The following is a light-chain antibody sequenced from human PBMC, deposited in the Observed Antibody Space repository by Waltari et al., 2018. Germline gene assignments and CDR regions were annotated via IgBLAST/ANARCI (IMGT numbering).Light chain of an antibody. Sequence: QSALTQPASMSGSPGQSITISCTGTSSDIGAFKYVSWYQQHPGKAPKLIIYDVNSRPSGGSNQFSGSKSGNTASLTISGLQAEDEADYYCSSYTTSSTYVLGTGTKVTVL. CDR3: SSYTTSSTYV. CDR1: SSDIGAFKY. J-gene: IGLJ1*01. V-gene: IGLV2-14*03. CDR2: DVN.